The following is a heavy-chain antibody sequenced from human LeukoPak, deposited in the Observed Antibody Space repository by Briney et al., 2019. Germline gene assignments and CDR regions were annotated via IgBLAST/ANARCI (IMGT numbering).Heavy chain of an antibody. J-gene: IGHJ6*02. V-gene: IGHV3-23*01. CDR2: ISGSGGST. CDR3: AKWSSGWYSDYYGMDV. Sequence: PGGSLRLSCAASGFTFSSYAMSWVRQVPGKGLEWVSAISGSGGSTYYADSVKGRFTISRDNSKNTLYLQMNSLRAEDTAVYYRAKWSSGWYSDYYGMDVWGQGTTVTVSS. D-gene: IGHD6-19*01. CDR1: GFTFSSYA.